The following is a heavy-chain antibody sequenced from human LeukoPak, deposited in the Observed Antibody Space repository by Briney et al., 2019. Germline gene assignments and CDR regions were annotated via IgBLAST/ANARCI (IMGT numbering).Heavy chain of an antibody. D-gene: IGHD5-18*01. CDR3: ATRRGYSYGYYPTDY. Sequence: GSLRLSCVASGFPFSSYWMTWVRQAPGKGLEWIGEINHSGSTNYNPSLKSRVTISVDTSKNQSSLKLSSVTAADTAVYYCATRRGYSYGYYPTDYWGQGTLVTVSS. CDR2: INHSGST. CDR1: GFPFSSYW. J-gene: IGHJ4*02. V-gene: IGHV4-34*01.